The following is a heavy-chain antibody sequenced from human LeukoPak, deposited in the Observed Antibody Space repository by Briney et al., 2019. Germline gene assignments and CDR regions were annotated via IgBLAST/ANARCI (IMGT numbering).Heavy chain of an antibody. Sequence: SETLSLTCTVSGGSITRSSYYWAWIRQPPGKGLEWIGDMYYSGNTNYNPSLKSRVTISVDTSKNQFSLKLSSVTAADTAVYYCARFYYGSGSYSINDWFDPWGQGTLVTVSS. D-gene: IGHD3-10*01. J-gene: IGHJ5*02. CDR1: GGSITRSSYY. CDR2: MYYSGNT. CDR3: ARFYYGSGSYSINDWFDP. V-gene: IGHV4-39*07.